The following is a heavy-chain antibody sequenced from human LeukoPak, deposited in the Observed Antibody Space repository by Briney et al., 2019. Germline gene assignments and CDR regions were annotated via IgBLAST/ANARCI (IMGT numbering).Heavy chain of an antibody. CDR3: AKDSGYYFSYLDGMDV. D-gene: IGHD3-22*01. J-gene: IGHJ6*02. CDR1: GFTFSSYA. Sequence: GGSLRLSCAASGFTFSSYAMSWVRQAPGKGLEWVSAISGSGGSTYYADSVKGRFTIFRDNSKNTLYLQMNSLRAEDTAVYYCAKDSGYYFSYLDGMDVWGQGTTVTVSS. CDR2: ISGSGGST. V-gene: IGHV3-23*01.